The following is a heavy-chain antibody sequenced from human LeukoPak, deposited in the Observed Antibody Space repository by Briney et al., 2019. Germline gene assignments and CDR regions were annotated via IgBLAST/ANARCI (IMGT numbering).Heavy chain of an antibody. J-gene: IGHJ4*02. CDR1: GFTFSNYN. D-gene: IGHD5-24*01. V-gene: IGHV3-21*01. CDR3: ARGRDGSQSPIDY. Sequence: PGGSLRLSCAASGFTFSNYNMNWVRQAPGKGLEWVSSISSSSSYTYYADSLRGRFTISRDNAENSLYLQMISLRAEDTAVYYCARGRDGSQSPIDYWGQGTLVTVSS. CDR2: ISSSSSYT.